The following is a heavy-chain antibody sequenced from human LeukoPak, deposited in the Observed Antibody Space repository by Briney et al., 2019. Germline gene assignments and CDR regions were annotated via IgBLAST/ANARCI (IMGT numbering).Heavy chain of an antibody. J-gene: IGHJ4*02. D-gene: IGHD4-11*01. CDR2: ISGSGSTI. Sequence: PGGSLRLSCAASGFTFSSYEMNWVRQAPGKGLECLSYISGSGSTIYYADSVKGRFTISRDNAKNSLYLQMNSLRAEDTAVYYCARDQSTVGGPGCLDSWGQGTLVTVSS. CDR3: ARDQSTVGGPGCLDS. V-gene: IGHV3-48*03. CDR1: GFTFSSYE.